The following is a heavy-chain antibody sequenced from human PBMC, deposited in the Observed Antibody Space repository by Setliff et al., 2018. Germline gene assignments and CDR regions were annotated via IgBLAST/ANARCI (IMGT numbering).Heavy chain of an antibody. CDR2: ITSDGGSS. V-gene: IGHV3-64*01. D-gene: IGHD6-6*01. CDR3: ARVSEYSNYRDF. J-gene: IGHJ4*02. CDR1: GFVFNSYA. Sequence: PGGSLRLSCTASGFVFNSYAMHWVRQVPGKGLEFVASITSDGGSSYYANPVKGRFVISRGNSKNTLSLHMDSLRADDMALYYCARVSEYSNYRDFWGQGSLVTVSS.